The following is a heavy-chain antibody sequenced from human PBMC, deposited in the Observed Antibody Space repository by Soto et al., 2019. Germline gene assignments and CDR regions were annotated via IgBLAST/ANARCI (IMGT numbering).Heavy chain of an antibody. CDR3: ARDPRGHVSPWFDP. V-gene: IGHV4-59*12. J-gene: IGHJ5*02. CDR1: GSSISIYY. CDR2: IYYSGST. Sequence: SETLSLTCTVSGSSISIYYWSWFRQPPGKGLEGIGDIYYSGSTNNNPSLKSRVTISVDTSKKQFSLKLSSVTAADTAVYYCARDPRGHVSPWFDPWGQGTLVTVSS. D-gene: IGHD3-10*01.